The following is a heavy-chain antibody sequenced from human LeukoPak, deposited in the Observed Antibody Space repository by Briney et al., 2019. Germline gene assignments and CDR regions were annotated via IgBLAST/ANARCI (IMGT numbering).Heavy chain of an antibody. CDR2: ISYDGSNK. CDR1: GFTFSSYG. V-gene: IGHV3-30*03. CDR3: ATAEYCSGGSCPDHDY. J-gene: IGHJ4*02. Sequence: QPGGSLRLSCAASGFTFSSYGMHWVRQAPGKGLEWVAVISYDGSNKYYADSVKGRFTISRDNSKNTLYLQMNSLRAEDTAVYYCATAEYCSGGSCPDHDYWGQGTLVTVSS. D-gene: IGHD2-15*01.